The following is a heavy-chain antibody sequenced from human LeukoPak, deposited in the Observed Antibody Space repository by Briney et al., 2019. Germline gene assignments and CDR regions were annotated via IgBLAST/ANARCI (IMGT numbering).Heavy chain of an antibody. CDR3: AKELKIAVAGNYFDY. CDR1: GFTFSSYA. CDR2: ISGSGGLT. V-gene: IGHV3-23*01. Sequence: GGSLRLSCAASGFTFSSYAMSWVRQVPGKGLEWVSSISGSGGLTYYADSVKGRFTISRDNSKNTLYLQMNSLRAEDTAVYYCAKELKIAVAGNYFDYWGQGTLVTVSS. D-gene: IGHD6-19*01. J-gene: IGHJ4*02.